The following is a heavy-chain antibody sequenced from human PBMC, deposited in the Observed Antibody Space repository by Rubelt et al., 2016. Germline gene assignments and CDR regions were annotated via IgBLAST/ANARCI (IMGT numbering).Heavy chain of an antibody. D-gene: IGHD6-19*01. Sequence: QVQLQQWGAGLLKPSETLSLTCAVYGGSFSGYYWSWIRQPPGKGLEWIGEINHSGSTNYNPSLKGRVIISVDTSKIQFSLKLSSVTAADTAVYYCARGRDSSNDYWGQGTLVSVSS. CDR2: INHSGST. CDR3: ARGRDSSNDY. CDR1: GGSFSGYY. J-gene: IGHJ4*02. V-gene: IGHV4-34*01.